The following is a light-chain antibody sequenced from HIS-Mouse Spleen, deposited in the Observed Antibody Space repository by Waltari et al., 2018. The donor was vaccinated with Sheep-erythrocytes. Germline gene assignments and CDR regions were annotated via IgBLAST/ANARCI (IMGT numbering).Light chain of an antibody. CDR1: QSVSSY. Sequence: EIVLTQSPATLSLSPGERATLSCRASQSVSSYLAWYQQKPGQAPRLLIYDASNRATGIHARFSGSGSGADFTLTISSLEPEDFAVYYCQQRSNWLTFGGGTKVEIK. CDR2: DAS. V-gene: IGKV3-11*01. CDR3: QQRSNWLT. J-gene: IGKJ4*01.